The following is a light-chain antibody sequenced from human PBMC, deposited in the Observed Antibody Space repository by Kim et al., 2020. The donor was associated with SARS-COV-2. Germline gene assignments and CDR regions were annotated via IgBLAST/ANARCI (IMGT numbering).Light chain of an antibody. CDR2: ANY. Sequence: GQTVTISCSGGDSSIGRTFVYWYQQLPGTAPKLLIYANYQRPSGVPDRFSASKSGTSASLAISGLQSEDEADYYCAAWDDNLSGRLFGGGTQLTVL. J-gene: IGLJ3*02. CDR3: AAWDDNLSGRL. CDR1: DSSIGRTF. V-gene: IGLV1-47*02.